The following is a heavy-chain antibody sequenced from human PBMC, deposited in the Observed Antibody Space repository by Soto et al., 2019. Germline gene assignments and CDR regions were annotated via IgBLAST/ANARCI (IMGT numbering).Heavy chain of an antibody. D-gene: IGHD5-12*01. V-gene: IGHV3-30*18. CDR3: AKNHQRAPSRDGYNLIDY. J-gene: IGHJ4*02. CDR1: GFTFIDYG. Sequence: PGGSLRHSCAASGFTFIDYGMHWVRQAPGMGLEWVAVISYEGSNKYYRDSVEGRFTISRDNSKNTLYLQMNSLRAEDTAVYYCAKNHQRAPSRDGYNLIDYWGQGTQVTVSS. CDR2: ISYEGSNK.